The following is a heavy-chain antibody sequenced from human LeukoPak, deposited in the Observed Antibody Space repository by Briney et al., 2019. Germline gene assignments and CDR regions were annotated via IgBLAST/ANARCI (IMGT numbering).Heavy chain of an antibody. CDR1: GDTPTELS. CDR3: ATGGPWDLLKY. Sequence: ASVKVSCKVSGDTPTELSTHWARQAPGKGLEWMGGFDPEHGEMIYAQKLQGRVTMTEDRSTDTAYMELSSLRSEDAAVYYCATGGPWDLLKYWGQGTLVTVSS. V-gene: IGHV1-24*01. D-gene: IGHD3-9*01. J-gene: IGHJ4*02. CDR2: FDPEHGEM.